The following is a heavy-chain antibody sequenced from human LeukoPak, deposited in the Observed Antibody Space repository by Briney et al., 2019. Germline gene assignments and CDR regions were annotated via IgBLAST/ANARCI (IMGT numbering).Heavy chain of an antibody. CDR2: IYHSGST. Sequence: SETLSLTCTVSGYSLSSGYYWGWIRQPPGKGLEWIGSIYHSGSTYYNPSLKSRVTISVDTSKKQFSLKLTSVTAADTAVYYCARGGSSGCDYWGQGTLVTVSS. J-gene: IGHJ4*02. V-gene: IGHV4-38-2*02. D-gene: IGHD6-19*01. CDR1: GYSLSSGYY. CDR3: ARGGSSGCDY.